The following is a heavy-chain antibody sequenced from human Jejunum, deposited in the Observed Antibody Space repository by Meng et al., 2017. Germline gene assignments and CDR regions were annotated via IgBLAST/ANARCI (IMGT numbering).Heavy chain of an antibody. CDR1: GASVSHNSAA. J-gene: IGHJ5*02. CDR3: ARDESRLLRS. D-gene: IGHD3-22*01. CDR2: TYYRAKWYS. Sequence: QLQLQQAGPGRVKPPHAPSRACATSGASVSHNSAAWNWIRQSPSRGLDWLGRTYYRAKWYSDYAVSVKSRITINTDTSKNQLSLQLNSVTPEDTAVYYCARDESRLLRSWGQGTLVTVSS. V-gene: IGHV6-1*01.